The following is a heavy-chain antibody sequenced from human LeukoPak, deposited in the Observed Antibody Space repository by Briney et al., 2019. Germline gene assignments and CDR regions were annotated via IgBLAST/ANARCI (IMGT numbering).Heavy chain of an antibody. CDR1: GFTFSSYG. V-gene: IGHV3-30*03. J-gene: IGHJ4*01. CDR3: VRVDCSGTYCYYVY. D-gene: IGHD2-2*01. Sequence: GRSLRLSCAASGFTFSSYGMHRVRQAPGKGLEWVAVISYDGSNKYYADSVKGRFTISRDNSKNTLYLQMNSLRVEDTAVYYCVRVDCSGTYCYYVYWGQGTLVTVSS. CDR2: ISYDGSNK.